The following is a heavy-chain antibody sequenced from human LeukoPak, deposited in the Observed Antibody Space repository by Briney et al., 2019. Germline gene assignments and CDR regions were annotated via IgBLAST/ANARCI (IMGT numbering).Heavy chain of an antibody. D-gene: IGHD2-2*02. V-gene: IGHV1-24*01. CDR3: ATLYCSSTSCYTGPSSDY. J-gene: IGHJ4*02. CDR1: GYTLTELS. CDR2: FDPEDGET. Sequence: GASVKVSCKVPGYTLTELSMHWVRQAPGKGLEWMGGFDPEDGETIYAQKFQGRVTMTEDTSTDTAYMELSSLRSEDTAVYYCATLYCSSTSCYTGPSSDYWGQGTLVTVSS.